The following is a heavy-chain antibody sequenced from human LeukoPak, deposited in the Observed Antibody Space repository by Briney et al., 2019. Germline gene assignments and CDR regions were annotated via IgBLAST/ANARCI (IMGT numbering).Heavy chain of an antibody. CDR2: IYPGDSDT. CDR3: ARHHLPGIAVAGTRYFDL. V-gene: IGHV5-51*01. CDR1: GYSFTSYW. J-gene: IGHJ2*01. Sequence: GESLKISCKGSGYSFTSYWIGWVRQMPGKGLEWMGIIYPGDSDTRYSPSFQGQVTISADKSISTAYLQWSSLKASDTAMYYCARHHLPGIAVAGTRYFDLWGRGTLVTVSS. D-gene: IGHD6-19*01.